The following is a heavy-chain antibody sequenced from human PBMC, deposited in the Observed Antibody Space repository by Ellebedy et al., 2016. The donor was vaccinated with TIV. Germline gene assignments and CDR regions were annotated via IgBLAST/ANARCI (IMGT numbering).Heavy chain of an antibody. CDR2: IRSKAYGGTT. CDR1: GFTFGDYA. D-gene: IGHD6-13*01. CDR3: TRDLTTFAAAGTGIYYYTMDV. J-gene: IGHJ6*02. V-gene: IGHV3-49*04. Sequence: SLKISXTASGFTFGDYAMSWVRQAPGKGLEWVSFIRSKAYGGTTEYAASVKGRFTISRDDSKSIAYLQMNSLKAEDTAVYCCTRDLTTFAAAGTGIYYYTMDVWGQGTTVTVSS.